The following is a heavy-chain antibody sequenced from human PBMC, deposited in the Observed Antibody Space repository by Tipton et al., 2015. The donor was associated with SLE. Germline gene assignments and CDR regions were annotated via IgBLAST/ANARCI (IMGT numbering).Heavy chain of an antibody. Sequence: QSGAEVKKPGESLKISCKGSGYDFTTYWIGWVRQMPGEGLEWMAIIYVGDSDTRYSPSFQGQVTISVDKSINTAYMQWSSLKASDTAMYYCARAGKSEARYFDYWGQGTLVTVSS. V-gene: IGHV5-51*03. J-gene: IGHJ4*02. CDR1: GYDFTTYW. CDR3: ARAGKSEARYFDY. D-gene: IGHD6-6*01. CDR2: IYVGDSDT.